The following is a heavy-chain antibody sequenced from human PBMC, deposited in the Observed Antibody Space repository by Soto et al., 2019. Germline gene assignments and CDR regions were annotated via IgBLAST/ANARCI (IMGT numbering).Heavy chain of an antibody. CDR2: IYHSGST. CDR3: AGVERLLWFGELLSGGWFDP. Sequence: SETLSLTCAVSGGSISSSNWWSWVRQPPGKGLEWIGEIYHSGSTNYNPSLKSRVTISVDKSKNQFSLKLSSVTAADTAVYYCAGVERLLWFGELLSGGWFDPWGQGTLVTVSS. CDR1: GGSISSSNW. J-gene: IGHJ5*02. D-gene: IGHD3-10*01. V-gene: IGHV4-4*02.